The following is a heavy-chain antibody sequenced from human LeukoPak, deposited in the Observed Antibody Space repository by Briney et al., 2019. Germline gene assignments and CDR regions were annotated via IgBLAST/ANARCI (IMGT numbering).Heavy chain of an antibody. Sequence: PGGSLRLSCAASGFTFSSYVMHWVRQAPGKGLEWVAFIRYDGSNKYYADSVKGRFTISRDNSKNTLYLQMNSLRAEDTAVYYCAKAGGGDHTQHFDYWGQGTLVTVSS. J-gene: IGHJ4*02. CDR1: GFTFSSYV. CDR3: AKAGGGDHTQHFDY. D-gene: IGHD3-16*01. V-gene: IGHV3-30*02. CDR2: IRYDGSNK.